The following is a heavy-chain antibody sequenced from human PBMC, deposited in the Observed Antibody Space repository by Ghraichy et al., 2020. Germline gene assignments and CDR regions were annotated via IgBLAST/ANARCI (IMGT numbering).Heavy chain of an antibody. J-gene: IGHJ3*02. CDR2: IKQDESEK. V-gene: IGHV3-7*01. CDR1: GFTFSSYW. Sequence: GGSLRLSCAASGFTFSSYWMSWVRQAPGKGLEWVANIKQDESEKYYVYSVKGRFTISSDNDNNSLYLQMHSLRAEDTAVYYCARDVVPYYYDSNNAFDIWGQGTMVTVSS. CDR3: ARDVVPYYYDSNNAFDI. D-gene: IGHD3-22*01.